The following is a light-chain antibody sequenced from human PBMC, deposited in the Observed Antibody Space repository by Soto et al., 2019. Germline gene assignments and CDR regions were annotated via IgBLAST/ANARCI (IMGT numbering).Light chain of an antibody. CDR2: WAS. Sequence: IVMTQSPDSLAVSLGETATINCKSSQIVLYSSNNKNYLAWYQQKPGQPPKLLIYWASTRESGVPDRFSGSGSGTDFTLTISSLQAEDVAVYYCQQYYSTLLTFGGGTQVDIK. V-gene: IGKV4-1*01. CDR3: QQYYSTLLT. CDR1: QIVLYSSNNKNY. J-gene: IGKJ4*01.